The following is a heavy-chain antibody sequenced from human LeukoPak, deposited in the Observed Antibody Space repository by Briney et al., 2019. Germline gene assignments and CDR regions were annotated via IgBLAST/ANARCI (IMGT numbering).Heavy chain of an antibody. CDR3: ARVPGGYCGSGSYIPYYYYYYYMDV. Sequence: ASVKVSCKASGYTFTSYDIDRVRQATGQGLEWMGWMNPNSGNTGYAQKFQGRVTMTRNTSISTAYMELSSLRSEDTAVYYCARVPGGYCGSGSYIPYYYYYYYMDVWGEGTTVTVSS. D-gene: IGHD3-10*01. J-gene: IGHJ6*03. CDR2: MNPNSGNT. CDR1: GYTFTSYD. V-gene: IGHV1-8*01.